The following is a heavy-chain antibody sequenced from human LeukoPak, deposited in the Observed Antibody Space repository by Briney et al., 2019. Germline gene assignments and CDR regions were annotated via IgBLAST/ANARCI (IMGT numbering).Heavy chain of an antibody. CDR1: GGSISTSNYY. V-gene: IGHV4-39*07. Sequence: PSETLSLTCTVSGGSISTSNYYWGWIRQPPGKGLEWIGNIFYSGSTYYNPSLKSRVTISVDTSKNQFSLKLSSVTAADTAVYYCARDLAYGDYRLNWFDPWGQGTLVTVSS. D-gene: IGHD4-17*01. J-gene: IGHJ5*02. CDR3: ARDLAYGDYRLNWFDP. CDR2: IFYSGST.